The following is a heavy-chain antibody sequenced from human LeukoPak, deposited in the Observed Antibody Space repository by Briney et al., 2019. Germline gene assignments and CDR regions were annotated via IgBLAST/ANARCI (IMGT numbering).Heavy chain of an antibody. V-gene: IGHV4-34*01. Sequence: PSETLSLTCAVYGGSFSGYYWSWIRQPPGKGLEWIGEINHSGSTNYNPSLKSRVTISVDTSKNQFSLRLSSVTAADTAVYYCARGFLYMDVWGKGTTVTVSS. J-gene: IGHJ6*03. CDR2: INHSGST. D-gene: IGHD2/OR15-2a*01. CDR3: ARGFLYMDV. CDR1: GGSFSGYY.